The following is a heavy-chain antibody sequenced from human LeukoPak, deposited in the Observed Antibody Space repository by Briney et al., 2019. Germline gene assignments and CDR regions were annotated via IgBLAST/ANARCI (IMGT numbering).Heavy chain of an antibody. J-gene: IGHJ4*02. V-gene: IGHV1-18*01. D-gene: IGHD6-19*01. CDR3: ARGVQWLVESAGPFDY. CDR1: GYTFTSYG. CDR2: ISAYNGNT. Sequence: GASVKVSCKASGYTFTSYGISWVRQAPGQGLEWMGWISAYNGNTNYAQKLQGRVTMTTDTSTSTAYMELRSLRSDDTAVYYCARGVQWLVESAGPFDYWGQGTLVTVSS.